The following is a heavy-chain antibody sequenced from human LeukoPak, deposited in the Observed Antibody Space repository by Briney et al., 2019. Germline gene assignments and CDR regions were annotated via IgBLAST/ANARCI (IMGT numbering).Heavy chain of an antibody. V-gene: IGHV3-48*01. Sequence: GGSLRLSCAASGFTFSSYSMNWVRQAPGKGLEWVSYISSSSSTIYYADSVKGRFTISRDNSKNTLYLQMNSLRAEDTAVYYCARGLPSGLPHEDYYYYGMDVWGQGTTVTVSS. CDR1: GFTFSSYS. CDR3: ARGLPSGLPHEDYYYYGMDV. J-gene: IGHJ6*02. CDR2: ISSSSSTI.